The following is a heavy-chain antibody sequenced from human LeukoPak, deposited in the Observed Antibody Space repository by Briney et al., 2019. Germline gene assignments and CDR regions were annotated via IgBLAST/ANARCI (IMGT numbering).Heavy chain of an antibody. Sequence: PGGSLRLSCAASGFTFSSYAMSWVRQAPGKGLEWVSAISGSGGSTYYADSVKGRFTISRDNSKNTLYLQMNSLRAEDTAVYYCAKDLFMITFGGVIDPVDAFDIWGQGTMVNVSS. CDR1: GFTFSSYA. J-gene: IGHJ3*02. D-gene: IGHD3-16*02. V-gene: IGHV3-23*01. CDR3: AKDLFMITFGGVIDPVDAFDI. CDR2: ISGSGGST.